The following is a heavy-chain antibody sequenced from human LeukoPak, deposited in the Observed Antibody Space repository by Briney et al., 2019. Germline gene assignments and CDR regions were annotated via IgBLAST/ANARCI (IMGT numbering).Heavy chain of an antibody. CDR2: IHSSGST. Sequence: SETLSLTCTVSGGSISGHFWSWFRRPPGKGLENIGYIHSSGSTNYNPSFGSRVTVSLEMSKSQFSLTLTSVTAADTAVYYCARHPGDTDWYNFDFWGQGILVTVSS. J-gene: IGHJ4*02. CDR1: GGSISGHF. CDR3: ARHPGDTDWYNFDF. V-gene: IGHV4-59*11. D-gene: IGHD3-9*01.